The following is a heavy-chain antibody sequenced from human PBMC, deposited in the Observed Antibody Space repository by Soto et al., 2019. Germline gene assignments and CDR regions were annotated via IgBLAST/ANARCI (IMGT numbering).Heavy chain of an antibody. D-gene: IGHD6-13*01. V-gene: IGHV3-11*01. CDR3: ARGTYRSKTDFDY. CDR1: EFTFSDYY. J-gene: IGHJ4*02. CDR2: ISSSSGTI. Sequence: QVLLVESGGGVVQPGGSLRLSCAASEFTFSDYYMTWIRQAPGSGLEWVSYISSSSGTISYANSVKGRFTISRDNAQNSLYLQMTSLRAEDTAVYYCARGTYRSKTDFDYWGQGTLVTVSS.